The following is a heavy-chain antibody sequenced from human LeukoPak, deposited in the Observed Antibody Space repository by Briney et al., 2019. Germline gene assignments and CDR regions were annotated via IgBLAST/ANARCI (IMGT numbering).Heavy chain of an antibody. J-gene: IGHJ6*02. CDR1: AFTFSDHY. V-gene: IGHV3-72*01. CDR3: ARGPTVTFNYHYGMDV. CDR2: TRTKAKDYTT. D-gene: IGHD4-17*01. Sequence: GSLRLSCATSAFTFSDHYMDWVRQPPGKGLEWVARTRTKAKDYTTEYAASVKGRFTVSRDESMHSLYLQMNSLKTEDTAVYYCARGPTVTFNYHYGMDVWGQGTTVTVSS.